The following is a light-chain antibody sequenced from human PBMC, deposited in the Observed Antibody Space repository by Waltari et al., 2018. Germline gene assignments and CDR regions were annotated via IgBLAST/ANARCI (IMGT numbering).Light chain of an antibody. Sequence: EIVLTQSPGTLSLSPGERGTLSCRASKSVSRFLAWYQQIPGQPPRLLIYGASTRATGIPDRFSGSGSGTDFSLTISRLEPEDFAVYYCQKYDRLPATFGQGTKVEIK. CDR2: GAS. J-gene: IGKJ1*01. CDR1: KSVSRF. CDR3: QKYDRLPAT. V-gene: IGKV3-20*01.